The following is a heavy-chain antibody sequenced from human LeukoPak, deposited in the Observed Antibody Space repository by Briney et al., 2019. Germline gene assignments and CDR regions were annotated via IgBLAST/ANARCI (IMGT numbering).Heavy chain of an antibody. CDR3: ASEYCSGGNCYFDY. D-gene: IGHD2-15*01. J-gene: IGHJ4*02. Sequence: GESLNISCKASGNSFTSYWIAWVRQMPGKGLEWMGIIYCGDSDTRYSPSFQGQVTISADKSISTAYLQWSSLKASDTAIYYCASEYCSGGNCYFDYWGQGTLVTVSS. CDR2: IYCGDSDT. CDR1: GNSFTSYW. V-gene: IGHV5-51*01.